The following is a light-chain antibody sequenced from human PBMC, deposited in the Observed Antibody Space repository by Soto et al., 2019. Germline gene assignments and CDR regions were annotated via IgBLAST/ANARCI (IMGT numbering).Light chain of an antibody. V-gene: IGKV3-20*01. Sequence: EIVLTQSPGTLSLSPGERATLCCRASQSVSTTYLAWYQQKPGQAPRLLIYGGSSRATGIPVRFSGSGSETDFTLTITRLEPEDFAMYYCQQYSSSRTFGQGTKVDIK. CDR1: QSVSTTY. J-gene: IGKJ1*01. CDR3: QQYSSSRT. CDR2: GGS.